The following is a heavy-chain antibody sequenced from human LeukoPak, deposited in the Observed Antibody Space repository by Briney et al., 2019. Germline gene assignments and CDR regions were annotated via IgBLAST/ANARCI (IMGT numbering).Heavy chain of an antibody. Sequence: GGSLRLSCAASGFTVSSNYMRWVRQAPGKGLEWVSSISSSSSYIYYADSVKGRFTISRDNAKNSLYLQMNSLRAEDTAVYYCVREPHYYDSSGPIDYWGQGTLVTVSS. J-gene: IGHJ4*02. CDR3: VREPHYYDSSGPIDY. V-gene: IGHV3-21*01. D-gene: IGHD3-22*01. CDR2: ISSSSSYI. CDR1: GFTVSSNY.